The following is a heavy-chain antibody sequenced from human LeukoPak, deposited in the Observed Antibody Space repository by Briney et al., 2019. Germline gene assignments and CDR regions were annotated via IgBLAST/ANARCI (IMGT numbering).Heavy chain of an antibody. V-gene: IGHV5-51*01. CDR1: GYSFTSYR. Sequence: GESLKISCKGSGYSFTSYRIGWVRAMPGKGVEWMGIIYPGDSDTRYSPSFQGQVTISADKSNSTAYLQWSSLKASDTAMYYCARLWDGAGGNSIDYWGQGTLVTVSS. D-gene: IGHD4-23*01. CDR2: IYPGDSDT. J-gene: IGHJ4*02. CDR3: ARLWDGAGGNSIDY.